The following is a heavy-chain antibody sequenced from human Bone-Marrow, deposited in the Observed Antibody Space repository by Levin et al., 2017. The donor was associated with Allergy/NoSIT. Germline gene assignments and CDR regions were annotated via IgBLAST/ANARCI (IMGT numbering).Heavy chain of an antibody. CDR3: AKAGTTVMLDYSYLDG. J-gene: IGHJ6*03. CDR2: LDGSSGKT. V-gene: IGHV3-23*01. D-gene: IGHD4-17*01. CDR1: GFIFADYA. Sequence: PGGSLRLSCRISGFIFADYAMNWVRQAPGRGLEWVSSLDGSSGKTHYADSVKGRFTISREYSKNTLFLQMNSLRVEDTARYYCAKAGTTVMLDYSYLDGWGEGTAVTVSS.